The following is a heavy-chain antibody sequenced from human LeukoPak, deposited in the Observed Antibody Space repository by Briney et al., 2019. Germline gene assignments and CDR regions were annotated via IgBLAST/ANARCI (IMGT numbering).Heavy chain of an antibody. CDR3: ARAYKNRSLAGKKEFFQH. D-gene: IGHD6-19*01. V-gene: IGHV3-9*01. J-gene: IGHJ1*01. CDR2: ISWNSGTI. Sequence: GGSLRLSCAASGFTFDNYAMNWVRQVPGKGLEWISLISWNSGTIGYADSVKGRFTISRDNANNFLYLQMNSLRAEDTALYYCARAYKNRSLAGKKEFFQHWGQGTLVTVSS. CDR1: GFTFDNYA.